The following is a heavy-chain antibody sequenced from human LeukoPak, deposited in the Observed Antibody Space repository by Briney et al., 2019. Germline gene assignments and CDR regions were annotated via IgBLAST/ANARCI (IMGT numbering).Heavy chain of an antibody. CDR1: GGSFSGSY. V-gene: IGHV4-34*11. J-gene: IGHJ4*02. D-gene: IGHD6-13*01. Sequence: SETLSLTCAVYGGSFSGSYWSWIRQAPGKGLAWIGYIYYSGNTNTYNPSLKSRATISLYTSRKYFSLELRSVTAADTAVYYCARGIAAAGTGDYWGQGTLVTVSS. CDR3: ARGIAAAGTGDY. CDR2: IYYSGNT.